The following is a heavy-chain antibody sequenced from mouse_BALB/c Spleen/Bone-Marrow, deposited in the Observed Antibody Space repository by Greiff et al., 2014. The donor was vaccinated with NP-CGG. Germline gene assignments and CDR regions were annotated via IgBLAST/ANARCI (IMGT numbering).Heavy chain of an antibody. Sequence: EVQVVESGGGLVKPGGSLKLSCAASGFTFSSYTMSWVRKTPEKRLGGVATISSGGGNTYYPDSMKGRFTISRDNAKNNLYLQMSSLRSEDTALYYCARAYYRYPFDYWGQGTTLTVSS. J-gene: IGHJ2*01. CDR2: ISSGGGNT. CDR3: ARAYYRYPFDY. CDR1: GFTFSSYT. V-gene: IGHV5-9*03. D-gene: IGHD2-14*01.